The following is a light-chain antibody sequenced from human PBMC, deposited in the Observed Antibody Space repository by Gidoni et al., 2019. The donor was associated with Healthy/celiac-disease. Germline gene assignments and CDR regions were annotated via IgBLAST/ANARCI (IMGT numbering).Light chain of an antibody. Sequence: NFMLTQPHSVSESPGKTVTISCTGSIGSIASNYVQWYQQRPVSAPTTVIYEDNQRPSGVPDRFSGSIDSSSNSASLTISGLKTEDEADYYCQSYDSSNHEVFGGGTKLTVL. CDR2: EDN. CDR1: IGSIASNY. V-gene: IGLV6-57*02. J-gene: IGLJ3*02. CDR3: QSYDSSNHEV.